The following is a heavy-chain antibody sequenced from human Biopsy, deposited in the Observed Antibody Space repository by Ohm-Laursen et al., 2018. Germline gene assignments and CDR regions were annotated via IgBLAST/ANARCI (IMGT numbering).Heavy chain of an antibody. D-gene: IGHD2-15*01. V-gene: IGHV4-59*08. CDR2: ISNSGNT. CDR3: ARRGSGGRSFDY. CDR1: GDSINSSY. J-gene: IGHJ4*02. Sequence: SETLSLTCAVSGDSINSSYWSWIRQAPGKGLEWIGFISNSGNTNYNPSLKSRVTISADTSENQFSLELGSVTVADTAVFYCARRGSGGRSFDYWGQGTLVTVSS.